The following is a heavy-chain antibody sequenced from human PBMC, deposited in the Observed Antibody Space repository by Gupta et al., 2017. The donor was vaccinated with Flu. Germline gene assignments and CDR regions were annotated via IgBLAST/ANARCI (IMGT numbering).Heavy chain of an antibody. D-gene: IGHD7-27*01. Sequence: VHLVESGGGVVKPGGSLRLSCVASEVAFRNAWMSWVRQTPEKGLEWIARVKTKDDGETIDYAASVKDRFIVSRGDSVNTLYLQMSALKIEDTGVYYCATGILGHGNWGQGAPVTVSS. CDR2: VKTKDDGETI. J-gene: IGHJ4*02. V-gene: IGHV3-15*01. CDR3: ATGILGHGN. CDR1: EVAFRNAW.